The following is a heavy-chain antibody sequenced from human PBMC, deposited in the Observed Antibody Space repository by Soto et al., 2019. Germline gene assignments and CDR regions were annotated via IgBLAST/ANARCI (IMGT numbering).Heavy chain of an antibody. V-gene: IGHV3-21*01. CDR1: GLTFSSYS. CDR2: ISSSSTYI. CDR3: ARGHLGTDETSNDY. Sequence: GGSLRLSCVASGLTFSSYSMNWVRQAPGKGLEWVSSISSSSTYIYYADSLKGRFTISRDNAKDSLYLHMNSLRAEDTAVYYCARGHLGTDETSNDYWGQGTLVTVSS. J-gene: IGHJ4*02.